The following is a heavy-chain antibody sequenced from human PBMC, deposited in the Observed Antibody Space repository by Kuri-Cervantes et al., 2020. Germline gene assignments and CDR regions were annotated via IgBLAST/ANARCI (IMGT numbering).Heavy chain of an antibody. V-gene: IGHV4-4*02. CDR2: IYHSGST. CDR1: GFTISRSHW. J-gene: IGHJ3*02. D-gene: IGHD3-16*01. CDR3: ARAYYDYWGVRAFDI. Sequence: AETLSLTCAVSGFTISRSHWWSWVRPPPGKGLEWIGVIYHSGSTNYNPSLKSRVTISVDKSKNQLSLKLSSVTAADTAVYYCARAYYDYWGVRAFDIWGQGTMVTVSS.